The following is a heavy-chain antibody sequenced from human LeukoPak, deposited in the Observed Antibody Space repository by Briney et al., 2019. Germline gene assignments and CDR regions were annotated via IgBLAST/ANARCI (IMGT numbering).Heavy chain of an antibody. D-gene: IGHD2-21*02. Sequence: GGSLGLSCAASGFTFSDYYMSWIRQAPGKGLEWVSYISSSGSTIYYADSVKGRFTISRDNDKNSLYLQMNSLRDEDTAVYYCARDDGVVTAIRSAYWGQGTLVTVSS. V-gene: IGHV3-11*04. CDR1: GFTFSDYY. CDR2: ISSSGSTI. J-gene: IGHJ4*02. CDR3: ARDDGVVTAIRSAY.